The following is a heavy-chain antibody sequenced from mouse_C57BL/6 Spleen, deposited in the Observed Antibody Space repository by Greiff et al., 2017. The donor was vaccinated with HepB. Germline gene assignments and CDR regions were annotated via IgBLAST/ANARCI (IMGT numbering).Heavy chain of an antibody. D-gene: IGHD1-1*01. CDR3: ARDREDYGFDY. Sequence: EVKLQESGGGLVKPGGSLKLSCAASGFTFSSYAMSWVRQTPEKRLEWVATISDGGSYTYYPDNVKGRFTISRDNAKNNLYLQMSHLKSEDTAMYYCARDREDYGFDYWGQGTTLTVSS. CDR2: ISDGGSYT. V-gene: IGHV5-4*01. J-gene: IGHJ2*01. CDR1: GFTFSSYA.